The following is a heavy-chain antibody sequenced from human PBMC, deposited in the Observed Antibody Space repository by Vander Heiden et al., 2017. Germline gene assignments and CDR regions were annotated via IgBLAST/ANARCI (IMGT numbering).Heavy chain of an antibody. J-gene: IGHJ5*02. D-gene: IGHD3-10*01. CDR3: AKAGGHASGTYYAS. V-gene: IGHV3-9*01. CDR1: EFTFDDYA. Sequence: EVQLVQSGVGSVQPGRSLRLCCPATEFTFDDYAMHWVRQDQGKGLEWVSSISWNGSIGYADYVKGRFTISRDNARNSLYVQMNSLRVEDTAFYYCAKAGGHASGTYYASWGQGTLVSVSS. CDR2: ISWNGSI.